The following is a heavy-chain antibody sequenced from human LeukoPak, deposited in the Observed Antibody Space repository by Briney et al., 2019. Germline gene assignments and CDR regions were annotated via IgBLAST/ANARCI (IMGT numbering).Heavy chain of an antibody. D-gene: IGHD3-22*01. J-gene: IGHJ4*02. V-gene: IGHV4-59*12. CDR2: IYYSGST. CDR3: AREGWDSSGYYYPFDY. Sequence: SETLSLTCTVSGGSISSYYWSWIRQPPGKGLEWIGYIYYSGSTNYNPSLKSRVTISVDTSKNQFSLKLISVTAADTAVYYCAREGWDSSGYYYPFDYWGQGTLVTVSS. CDR1: GGSISSYY.